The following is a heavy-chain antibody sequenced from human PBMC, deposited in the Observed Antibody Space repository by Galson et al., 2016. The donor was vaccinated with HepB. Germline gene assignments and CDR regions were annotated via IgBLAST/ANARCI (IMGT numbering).Heavy chain of an antibody. CDR2: IYYSGRT. Sequence: ETLSLTCTVSGASISGYYLSWIRQLPGKGLEWIGYIYYSGRTNYNPSPTSRVTISVDTSKNQFSLKLSSVTAADTAVYYCARDDSGGWYGFHYGMDVWGQGTTVTVSS. D-gene: IGHD6-19*01. CDR3: ARDDSGGWYGFHYGMDV. CDR1: GASISGYY. J-gene: IGHJ6*02. V-gene: IGHV4-59*01.